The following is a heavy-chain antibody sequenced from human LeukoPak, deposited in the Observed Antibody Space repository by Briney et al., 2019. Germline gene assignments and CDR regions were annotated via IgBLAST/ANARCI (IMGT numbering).Heavy chain of an antibody. CDR2: IYTSGST. CDR1: GGSISSYY. J-gene: IGHJ4*02. V-gene: IGHV4-4*07. Sequence: PSETLSLTCTVSGGSISSYYWSWIRQPAGKGLEWIGRIYTSGSTNYNPSHKSRVTMSVDTSKNQFSLKLSSVTAADTAVYYCARESRLLWFGELSGPIDYWGQGTLVTVSS. CDR3: ARESRLLWFGELSGPIDY. D-gene: IGHD3-10*01.